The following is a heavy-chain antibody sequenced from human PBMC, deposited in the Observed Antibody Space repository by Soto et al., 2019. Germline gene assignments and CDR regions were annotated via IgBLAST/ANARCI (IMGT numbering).Heavy chain of an antibody. CDR3: ARDWYDILTSSGY. V-gene: IGHV3-21*01. D-gene: IGHD3-9*01. CDR1: GFTFSAYA. J-gene: IGHJ4*02. Sequence: GGSLRLSCAASGFTFSAYAMHGVRQAPGKGLEWVSSISSSSSYIYYADSVKGRFTISRDNAKNSLYLQMNSLRAEDTAVYYCARDWYDILTSSGYWGQGTLVTVSS. CDR2: ISSSSSYI.